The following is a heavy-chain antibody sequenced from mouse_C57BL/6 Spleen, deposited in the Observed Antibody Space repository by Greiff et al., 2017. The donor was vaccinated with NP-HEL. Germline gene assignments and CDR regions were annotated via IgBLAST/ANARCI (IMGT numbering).Heavy chain of an antibody. CDR1: GYTFTSYW. Sequence: QVQLQQPGAELVKPGASVKLSCKASGYTFTSYWMHWVKQRPGQGLEWIGMIHPNSGSTNYNEKFKSKATLTVDKSSSTAYMQLSSLTSEDSAVYYCASRTTVVATDYWGQGTTLTVSS. CDR2: IHPNSGST. J-gene: IGHJ2*01. D-gene: IGHD1-1*01. CDR3: ASRTTVVATDY. V-gene: IGHV1-64*01.